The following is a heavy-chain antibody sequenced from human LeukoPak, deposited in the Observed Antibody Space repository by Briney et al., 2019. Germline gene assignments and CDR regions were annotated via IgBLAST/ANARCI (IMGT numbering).Heavy chain of an antibody. CDR2: IYYSGST. Sequence: PSETLSLTCAVSGGSISSSNWWSWIRQHPGKGLEWIGYIYYSGSTYYNPSLKSRVSISLDTSKNQFSLKLSSVTAADTAVYYCASDGGIAEGGNAFDIWGQGTMVTVSS. V-gene: IGHV4-31*11. D-gene: IGHD6-13*01. CDR3: ASDGGIAEGGNAFDI. J-gene: IGHJ3*02. CDR1: GGSISSSNW.